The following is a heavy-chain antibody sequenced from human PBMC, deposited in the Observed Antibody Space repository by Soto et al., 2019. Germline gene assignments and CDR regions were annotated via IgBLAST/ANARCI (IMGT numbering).Heavy chain of an antibody. CDR1: GGTFSSYA. D-gene: IGHD6-19*01. V-gene: IGHV1-69*13. CDR3: ARSFSGSEYYYYYYGMDV. CDR2: IIPIFGTA. Sequence: ASVKVSCKASGGTFSSYAISWVRQAPGQGXEWMGGIIPIFGTANYAQKFQGRVTITADESTSTAYMELSSLRSEDTAVYYCARSFSGSEYYYYYYGMDVWGQGTTVTVSS. J-gene: IGHJ6*02.